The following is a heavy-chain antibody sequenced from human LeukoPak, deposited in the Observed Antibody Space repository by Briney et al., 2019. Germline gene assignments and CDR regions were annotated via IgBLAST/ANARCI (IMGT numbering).Heavy chain of an antibody. V-gene: IGHV1-3*01. Sequence: ASVNVFCTASGYTFTDYTMHWLRQAPGQRPDWMGWINGGSGNTKYSPHFQGRVTITGDTSASTAYMELSSLRSEDTAVYYCANPRYDSSGYYYVDWGQGTPVTVSS. J-gene: IGHJ4*02. CDR2: INGGSGNT. D-gene: IGHD3-22*01. CDR1: GYTFTDYT. CDR3: ANPRYDSSGYYYVD.